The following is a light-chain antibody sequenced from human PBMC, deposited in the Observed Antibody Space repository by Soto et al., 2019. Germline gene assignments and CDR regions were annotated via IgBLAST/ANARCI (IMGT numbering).Light chain of an antibody. CDR2: EAS. CDR1: SSDVGSHNL. Sequence: QSALTQPASVSGSPGQSITISCTGISSDVGSHNLVSWYQHYPGKAPKLIIFEASKRPSGVSNRFSGSKSGSTASLTISGLQAEDEADYYCCSVAAGGTDVFGPGTKVTVL. CDR3: CSVAAGGTDV. J-gene: IGLJ1*01. V-gene: IGLV2-23*01.